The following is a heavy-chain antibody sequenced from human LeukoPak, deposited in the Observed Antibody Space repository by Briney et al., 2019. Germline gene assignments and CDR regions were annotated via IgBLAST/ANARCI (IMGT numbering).Heavy chain of an antibody. Sequence: SETLSLTCTVSGGSISSYYWSCIRQPAGKGLEWIGRIYTSGSTNYNPSLKSRVTMSVDTSKNQFSLKLSSVTAADTAVYYCARGGYSYGSRWFDPWGQGTLVTVSS. V-gene: IGHV4-4*07. CDR3: ARGGYSYGSRWFDP. D-gene: IGHD5-18*01. CDR2: IYTSGST. CDR1: GGSISSYY. J-gene: IGHJ5*02.